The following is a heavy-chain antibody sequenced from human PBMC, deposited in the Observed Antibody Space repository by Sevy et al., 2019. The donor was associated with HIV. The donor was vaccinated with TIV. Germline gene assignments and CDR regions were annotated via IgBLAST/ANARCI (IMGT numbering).Heavy chain of an antibody. V-gene: IGHV1-18*01. J-gene: IGHJ5*02. CDR2: ISGYNGYT. Sequence: ASVKVSCKASGYSFTNYGIGWVRQAPGQGLEWMGWISGYNGYTNYSLNLQGRVTMTTDTSTSTAYMELRSLRSDDTAIYYCAKEGKNIRSWFDPWGQGTLVTVSS. CDR3: AKEGKNIRSWFDP. D-gene: IGHD3-3*02. CDR1: GYSFTNYG.